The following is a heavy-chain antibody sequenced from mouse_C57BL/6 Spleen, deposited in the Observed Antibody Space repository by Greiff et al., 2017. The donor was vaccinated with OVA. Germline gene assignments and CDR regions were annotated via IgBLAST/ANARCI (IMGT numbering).Heavy chain of an antibody. CDR2: ISDGGSYT. CDR3: ARDPVTTGGFYYFDY. CDR1: GFTFSSYA. V-gene: IGHV5-4*01. D-gene: IGHD1-1*01. Sequence: LVESGGGLVKPGGSLKLSCAASGFTFSSYAMSWVRQTPEKRLEWVATISDGGSYTYYPDNVKGRFTISRDNAKNNLYLQMSHLKSEDTAMYYCARDPVTTGGFYYFDYWGQGTTLTVSS. J-gene: IGHJ2*01.